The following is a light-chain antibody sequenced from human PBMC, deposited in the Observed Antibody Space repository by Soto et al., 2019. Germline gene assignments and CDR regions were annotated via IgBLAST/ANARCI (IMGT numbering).Light chain of an antibody. V-gene: IGKV1-39*01. CDR2: AAS. CDR1: QRIISY. Sequence: DIQMTQSPSSLSASVGDRVTITCRASQRIISYLNWYQQKPGKANKLLIYAASSLKSGVPSRFSGSGSGTDFTLTISSLQPEDFATYYCQQSYSTPFTFGQGTRLEIK. CDR3: QQSYSTPFT. J-gene: IGKJ5*01.